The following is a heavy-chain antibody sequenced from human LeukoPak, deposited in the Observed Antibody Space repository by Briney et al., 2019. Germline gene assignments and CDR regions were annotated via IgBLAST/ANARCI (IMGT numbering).Heavy chain of an antibody. CDR2: INWNGGTT. CDR3: ARNSGANVYTYSFQY. J-gene: IGHJ4*02. CDR1: GLTFDDYG. V-gene: IGHV3-20*04. D-gene: IGHD1-26*01. Sequence: GGSLRLSCVASGLTFDDYGMSWVRQAPGKGLEWVSGINWNGGTTTYADSVKGRFTISRDNAKNSLYLRMNSLRVEDTAFYYCARNSGANVYTYSFQYWGRGTLVTVSS.